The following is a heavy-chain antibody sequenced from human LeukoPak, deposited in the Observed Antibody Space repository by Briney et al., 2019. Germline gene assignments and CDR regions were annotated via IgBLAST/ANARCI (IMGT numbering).Heavy chain of an antibody. CDR3: ARRTDRTFWYLDY. CDR2: IYPGDSDT. Sequence: GASLNISNKASGYSISNYWNGLVRLMPEKRLEWMWIIYPGDSDTRYSPSFEGQVTISADKSISTAYLQASSLKASDTAMYYCARRTDRTFWYLDYWGQGTLVTVSS. J-gene: IGHJ4*02. D-gene: IGHD1-14*01. CDR1: GYSISNYW. V-gene: IGHV5-51*01.